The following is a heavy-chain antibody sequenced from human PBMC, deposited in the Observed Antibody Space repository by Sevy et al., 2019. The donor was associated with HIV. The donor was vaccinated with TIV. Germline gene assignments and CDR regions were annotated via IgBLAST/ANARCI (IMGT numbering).Heavy chain of an antibody. Sequence: GGSLRLSCVASGFAFSNYYAMHWVRQAPGKGLEWVALISYDGSDKYYADSVKGRFTISRDNFKNTLFLQMNSLTTKDTAVYYCARPRANYVDHYFFYAMDVWGQGTTVTVSS. CDR2: ISYDGSDK. D-gene: IGHD4-17*01. CDR1: GFAFSNYYA. V-gene: IGHV3-30-3*01. J-gene: IGHJ6*02. CDR3: ARPRANYVDHYFFYAMDV.